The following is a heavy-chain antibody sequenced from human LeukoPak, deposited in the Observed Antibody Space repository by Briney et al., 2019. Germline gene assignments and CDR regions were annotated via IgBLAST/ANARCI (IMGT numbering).Heavy chain of an antibody. V-gene: IGHV3-21*01. CDR2: ISSSSSYI. CDR1: GFTFSSYS. J-gene: IGHJ4*02. Sequence: GGSLRLSCAASGFTFSSYSMNWVRQAPGKGLEWVSSISSSSSYIYYVDSVKGRFTISRDNAKNSLYLQMNSLRAEDTAVYYCARALTYYDILTGYYLDYWGQGTLVTVSS. D-gene: IGHD3-9*01. CDR3: ARALTYYDILTGYYLDY.